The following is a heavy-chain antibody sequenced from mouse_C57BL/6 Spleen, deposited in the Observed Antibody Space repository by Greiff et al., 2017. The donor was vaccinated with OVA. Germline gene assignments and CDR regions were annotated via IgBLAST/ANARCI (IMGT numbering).Heavy chain of an antibody. CDR1: GFNIKDYY. J-gene: IGHJ3*01. CDR2: IDPEDGDT. Sequence: EVQLQQSGAELVRPGASVKLSCTASGFNIKDYYMHWVKQRPEQGLEWIGRIDPEDGDTEYAPKFQGKATMTADTSSNTAYLQLSSLTSEDTAVYYCTTAVFTAQATVAYWGQGTLVTVSA. V-gene: IGHV14-1*01. CDR3: TTAVFTAQATVAY. D-gene: IGHD3-2*02.